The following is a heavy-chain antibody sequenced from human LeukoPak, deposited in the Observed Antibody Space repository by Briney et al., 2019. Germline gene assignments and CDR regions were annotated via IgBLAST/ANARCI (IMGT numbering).Heavy chain of an antibody. V-gene: IGHV3-11*04. D-gene: IGHD3-3*01. J-gene: IGHJ4*02. CDR2: ISSSGSTI. CDR1: GFTFDDYG. Sequence: GGSLRLSCAASGFTFDDYGMSWIRQAPGKGLEWVSYISSSGSTIYYADSVKGRFTISRDNAKNSLYLQMNSLRAEDTAVYYCARDNFWSGSDYWGQGTLVTVSS. CDR3: ARDNFWSGSDY.